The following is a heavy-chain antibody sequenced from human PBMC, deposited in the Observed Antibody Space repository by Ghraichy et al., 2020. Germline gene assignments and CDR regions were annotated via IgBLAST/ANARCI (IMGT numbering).Heavy chain of an antibody. CDR3: AKTAGAAGSFYYYYYGMDV. D-gene: IGHD6-13*01. V-gene: IGHV3-74*01. CDR2: IKSDGSST. Sequence: GGSLRLTCAASGFTLSNYWMHWVRQVPGKGLVWVSRIKSDGSSTIYADSVKGRFTISRDNAKNTLYLQMNSLRVEDTAVYYCAKTAGAAGSFYYYYYGMDVWGQGTTVTVSS. CDR1: GFTLSNYW. J-gene: IGHJ6*02.